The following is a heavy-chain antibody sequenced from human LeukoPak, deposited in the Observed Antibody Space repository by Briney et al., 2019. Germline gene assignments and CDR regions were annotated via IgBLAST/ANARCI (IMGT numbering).Heavy chain of an antibody. J-gene: IGHJ5*02. Sequence: PSETLSLTCTVSGGSISSYYWGWIRQPPGKGLEWIGSGSTYYNPSLKSRVTISVDTSKNQFSLKLSSVTAADTAVYYCARYYGSGRGNWFDPWGQGTLVTVSS. V-gene: IGHV4-4*09. CDR2: GST. CDR1: GGSISSYY. D-gene: IGHD3-10*01. CDR3: ARYYGSGRGNWFDP.